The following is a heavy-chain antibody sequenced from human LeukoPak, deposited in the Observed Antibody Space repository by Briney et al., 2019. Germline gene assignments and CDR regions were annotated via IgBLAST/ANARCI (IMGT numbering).Heavy chain of an antibody. CDR3: ARVKTYSSGWYRVDY. CDR2: IIPIFGTA. V-gene: IGHV1-69*06. J-gene: IGHJ4*02. CDR1: GGTFSSYA. Sequence: LVKVSCKASGGTFSSYAISWVRQAPGQGLEWMGGIIPIFGTANYAQKFQGRVTITADKSTSTAYMELSSLRSEDTAVYYCARVKTYSSGWYRVDYWGQGTLVTVSS. D-gene: IGHD6-19*01.